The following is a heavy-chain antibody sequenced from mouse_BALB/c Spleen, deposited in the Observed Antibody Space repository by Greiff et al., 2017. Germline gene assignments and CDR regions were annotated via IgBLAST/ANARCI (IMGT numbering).Heavy chain of an antibody. V-gene: IGHV2-3*01. D-gene: IGHD2-14*01. CDR3: AKQELGYYRYDAWFAY. CDR1: GFSLTSYG. Sequence: VKLMESGPGLVAPSQSLSITCTVSGFSLTSYGVSCVRQPPGKGLEWLGVIWGDGSTNYHSALISRLSISKDNSKSQVFLKLNSLQTDDTATYYCAKQELGYYRYDAWFAYWGQGTLVTVSA. J-gene: IGHJ3*01. CDR2: IWGDGST.